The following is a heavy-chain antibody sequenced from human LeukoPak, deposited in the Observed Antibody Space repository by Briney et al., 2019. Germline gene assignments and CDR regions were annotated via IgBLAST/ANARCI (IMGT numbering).Heavy chain of an antibody. Sequence: SVKVSCKAFGGTFSSYAISWVRQAPGQGLEWMGGIIPIFGTTNFAQNFQGRITISADESTSTAYMELSDLRSEDTAMYYCAGLVESLANGFDFWGQGTMVTVS. D-gene: IGHD2-8*02. V-gene: IGHV1-69*13. CDR2: IIPIFGTT. CDR3: AGLVESLANGFDF. J-gene: IGHJ3*01. CDR1: GGTFSSYA.